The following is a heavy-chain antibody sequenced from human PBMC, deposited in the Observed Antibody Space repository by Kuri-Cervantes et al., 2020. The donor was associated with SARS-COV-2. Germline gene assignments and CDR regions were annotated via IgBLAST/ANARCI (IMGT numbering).Heavy chain of an antibody. V-gene: IGHV3-13*01. D-gene: IGHD3-22*01. CDR2: IGTAGDT. CDR3: AKDGPIADSSGYRFDI. Sequence: GESLKISCAASGFTFSSYDMHWVRQVTGKGLEWVSAIGTAGDTYYPGSLKGRFTISRENAKNSLYLQMNSLRAGETAVYYCAKDGPIADSSGYRFDIWGQGTMVTVSS. J-gene: IGHJ3*02. CDR1: GFTFSSYD.